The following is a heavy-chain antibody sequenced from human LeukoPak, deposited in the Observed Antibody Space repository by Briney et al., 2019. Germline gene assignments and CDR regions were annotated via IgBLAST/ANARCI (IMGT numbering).Heavy chain of an antibody. V-gene: IGHV3-23*01. CDR1: GFTFSSYA. J-gene: IGHJ4*02. D-gene: IGHD1-26*01. CDR2: ISGSGGST. CDR3: AKGDSGSSYFDY. Sequence: GGSLRLSCAASGFTFSSYAMSWVRQAPGKGLEWVSAISGSGGSTYYADSVKGRFTISRDNSKNTLYLQMNSLGAEDTAVYYCAKGDSGSSYFDYWGQGTLVTVSS.